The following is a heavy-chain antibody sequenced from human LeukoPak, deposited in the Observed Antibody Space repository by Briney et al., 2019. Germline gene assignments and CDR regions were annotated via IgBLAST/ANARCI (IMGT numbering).Heavy chain of an antibody. CDR3: ARDMWGTSDY. Sequence: GGSLRLSCAASGFTFSVFWMHWVRQAPGTGPVWVSRISPDGSTTTYADSVKGRFTISRDNAKNTLYLQTSSLRAEDTAVYYCARDMWGTSDYWGQGTLVTVSS. J-gene: IGHJ4*02. V-gene: IGHV3-74*01. CDR2: ISPDGSTT. D-gene: IGHD1-14*01. CDR1: GFTFSVFW.